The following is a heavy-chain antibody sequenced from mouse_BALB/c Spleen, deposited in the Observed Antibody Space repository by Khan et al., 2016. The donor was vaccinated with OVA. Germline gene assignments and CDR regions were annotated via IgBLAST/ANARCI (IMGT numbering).Heavy chain of an antibody. D-gene: IGHD1-1*02. CDR2: INTYTGEP. CDR1: GYTFTNYG. CDR3: ASGGYWYFDV. Sequence: QIQLVQSGPELKKPGETVKISCKASGYTFTNYGMNWVKQTPGKGLKWMGWINTYTGEPTYADDFKGRFAYSLDTSVSTAYLQINNPKNEDSATYFCASGGYWYFDVWGAGTTITVSS. J-gene: IGHJ1*01. V-gene: IGHV9-3-1*01.